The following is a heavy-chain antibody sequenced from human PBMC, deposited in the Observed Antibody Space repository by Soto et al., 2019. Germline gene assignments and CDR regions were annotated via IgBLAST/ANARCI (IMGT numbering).Heavy chain of an antibody. CDR2: ISYDGSNK. CDR1: GFTFSSYA. D-gene: IGHD6-19*01. J-gene: IGHJ4*02. CDR3: ARGEGAVAGTDFDY. V-gene: IGHV3-30-3*01. Sequence: QVQLVESGGGVVQPGRSLRLSCAASGFTFSSYAMHWVRQAPGKGLEWVAVISYDGSNKYYADSVKGRFTISRDNSKNTPYLQMNSLRAEDTAVYYCARGEGAVAGTDFDYWGQGTLVTVSS.